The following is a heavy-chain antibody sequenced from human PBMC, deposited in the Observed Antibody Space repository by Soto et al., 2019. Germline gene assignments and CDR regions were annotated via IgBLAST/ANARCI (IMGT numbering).Heavy chain of an antibody. CDR3: GPHPGGGGY. CDR2: IYSGGYT. J-gene: IGHJ4*02. CDR1: GFTVSNNY. D-gene: IGHD3-16*01. Sequence: EVQLVESGGGLIQPGGSLRLSCAVSGFTVSNNYMSWVRQAPGKGLEGVSVIYSGGYTAYGDSVKGRFTISGDNSKNQLSLQRIGRGPDDPVVFYGGPHPGGGGYWGQGTLVTVSS. V-gene: IGHV3-53*01.